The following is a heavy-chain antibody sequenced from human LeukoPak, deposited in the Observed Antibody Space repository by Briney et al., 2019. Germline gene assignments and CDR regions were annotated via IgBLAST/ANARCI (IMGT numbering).Heavy chain of an antibody. CDR2: ISYDGSNK. Sequence: PGGSLRLSCAASGFTFSTFAFHWVRQAPGKGLEWVAVISYDGSNKYYADSVKGRFTISRDNSKNTLYLEVISLTAEDTAVYYCAKDDAWLRFGEWSQGTLVTVSS. V-gene: IGHV3-30*04. CDR3: AKDDAWLRFGE. CDR1: GFTFSTFA. J-gene: IGHJ4*02. D-gene: IGHD3-10*01.